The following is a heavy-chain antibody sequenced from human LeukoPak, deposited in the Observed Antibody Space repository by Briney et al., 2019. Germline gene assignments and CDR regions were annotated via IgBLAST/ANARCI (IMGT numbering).Heavy chain of an antibody. D-gene: IGHD3-3*01. Sequence: GASVKVSCKASGYTFTSYDINWVRQATGQGLEWMGWMNPNSGNTGYAQKFQGRVTMTRNTSISTAYMELSSLRSEDTAVYYCARDARFLEWLLYRQYYYYMDVRGKGTTVTVSS. J-gene: IGHJ6*03. CDR1: GYTFTSYD. CDR2: MNPNSGNT. CDR3: ARDARFLEWLLYRQYYYYMDV. V-gene: IGHV1-8*01.